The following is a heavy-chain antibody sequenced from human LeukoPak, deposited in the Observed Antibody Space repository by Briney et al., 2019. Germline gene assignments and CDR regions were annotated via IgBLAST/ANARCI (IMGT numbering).Heavy chain of an antibody. CDR1: GFTFSDYY. J-gene: IGHJ4*02. V-gene: IGHV3-11*01. Sequence: GGSLRLSCAASGFTFSDYYMSWIRQAPGKGLEWVSYISSSGSTIYYADSVKGRFTISRDNAKNSLYLQMNSLRAEDTAVYYCARDRIVGATPLDYWAREPWSPSPQ. D-gene: IGHD1-26*01. CDR3: ARDRIVGATPLDY. CDR2: ISSSGSTI.